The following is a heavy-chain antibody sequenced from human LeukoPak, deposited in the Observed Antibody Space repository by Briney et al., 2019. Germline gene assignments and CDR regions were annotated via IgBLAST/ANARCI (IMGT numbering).Heavy chain of an antibody. CDR3: ASHRRYTTGSEEFDY. J-gene: IGHJ4*02. V-gene: IGHV4-39*01. Sequence: PSETLSLTCTVSGGSISSSDYYGAWIRQPPGKGLKWIGSIYYNGNTYYNPSLKSRVTISVDMSNNQFSLKLSSVTAADTAVYYCASHRRYTTGSEEFDYWGQGTLVTVSS. CDR2: IYYNGNT. CDR1: GGSISSSDYY. D-gene: IGHD2/OR15-2a*01.